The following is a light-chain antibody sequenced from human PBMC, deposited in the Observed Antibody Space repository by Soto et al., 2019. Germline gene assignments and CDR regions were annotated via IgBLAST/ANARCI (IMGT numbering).Light chain of an antibody. CDR1: QTISNS. CDR2: KAS. V-gene: IGKV1-5*03. CDR3: QQYHSYSWT. Sequence: DIQMTQSPSTLSASVGDRVTITCRASQTISNSLAWYQQKPGKAPKLLIYKASTLESGVPSWFSGSGSRTELSLATSSLQPDDFATYYCQQYHSYSWTFGQGTKVDIK. J-gene: IGKJ1*01.